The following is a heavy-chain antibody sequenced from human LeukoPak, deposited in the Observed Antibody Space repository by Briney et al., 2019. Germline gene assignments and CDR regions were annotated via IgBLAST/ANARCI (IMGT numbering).Heavy chain of an antibody. Sequence: PSETLSLTCTVSGGSISSSSYYWGWIRQPPGKGLEWIGSIYYSGSTYYNPSLKSRVTISVDTSKNQFSLKLSSVTAADTAVYYCARVAAGYSSSWYLDYWGQGTLVTVSS. D-gene: IGHD6-13*01. J-gene: IGHJ4*02. CDR2: IYYSGST. CDR1: GGSISSSSYY. V-gene: IGHV4-39*07. CDR3: ARVAAGYSSSWYLDY.